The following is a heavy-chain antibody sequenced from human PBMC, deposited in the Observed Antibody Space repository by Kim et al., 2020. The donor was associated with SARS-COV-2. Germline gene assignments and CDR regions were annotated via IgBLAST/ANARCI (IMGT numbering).Heavy chain of an antibody. CDR3: ATGPYYYDRRGENAFDI. V-gene: IGHV1-24*01. CDR2: FDPEDGET. D-gene: IGHD3-22*01. Sequence: ASVKVSCKVSGYTLTELSMHWVRQAPGKGLEWMGGFDPEDGETIYAQKFQGRVTMTEDTSTDTAYMELSSLRSEDTAVYYCATGPYYYDRRGENAFDIWGQGTMVTISS. CDR1: GYTLTELS. J-gene: IGHJ3*02.